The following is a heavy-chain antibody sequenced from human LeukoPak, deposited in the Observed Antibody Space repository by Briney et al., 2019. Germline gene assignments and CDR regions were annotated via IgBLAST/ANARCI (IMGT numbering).Heavy chain of an antibody. CDR3: ARCYYYDSSGPDY. CDR1: GGSISSSSYY. J-gene: IGHJ4*02. D-gene: IGHD3-22*01. CDR2: IYYSGST. V-gene: IGHV4-39*01. Sequence: SETLSLTCTVSGGSISSSSYYWGWIRQPPGKGLEWIGSIYYSGSTYYNPPLKSRVTISVDTSKNQFSLKLSSVTAADTAVYYCARCYYYDSSGPDYWGQGTLVTVSS.